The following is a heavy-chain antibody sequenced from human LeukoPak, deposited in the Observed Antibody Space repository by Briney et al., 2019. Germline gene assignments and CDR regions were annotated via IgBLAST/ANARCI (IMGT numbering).Heavy chain of an antibody. V-gene: IGHV4-39*01. Sequence: SETLSLTCTVSGGSVSSSSYYWGWIRQPPGKGLEWIGSIYYSGSTYYNPSLKSRVTIYVDTSKNQFSLKLSSVTAADTAVYYCARRGMAARGTIGDFGIWGQGTMVTVSS. J-gene: IGHJ3*02. CDR3: ARRGMAARGTIGDFGI. CDR2: IYYSGST. CDR1: GGSVSSSSYY. D-gene: IGHD2-2*01.